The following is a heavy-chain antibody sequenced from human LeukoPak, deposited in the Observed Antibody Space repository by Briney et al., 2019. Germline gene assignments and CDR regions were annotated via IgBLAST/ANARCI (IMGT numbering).Heavy chain of an antibody. D-gene: IGHD2-15*01. CDR1: GGSISSYY. CDR3: ARDLPYCSGGSCSS. CDR2: IYYSGST. V-gene: IGHV4-59*01. J-gene: IGHJ4*02. Sequence: SETLSLTCTVSGGSISSYYWSWIRQPPGKGLEWIGYIYYSGSTNYNPSLKSRVTISVDTSKNQFSLKLSSATAADTAVYYCARDLPYCSGGSCSSWGQGTLVTVSS.